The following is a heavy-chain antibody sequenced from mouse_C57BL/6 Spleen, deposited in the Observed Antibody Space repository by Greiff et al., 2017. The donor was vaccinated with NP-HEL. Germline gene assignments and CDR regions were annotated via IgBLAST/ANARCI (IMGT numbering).Heavy chain of an antibody. D-gene: IGHD2-4*01. J-gene: IGHJ3*01. Sequence: QVQLQQPGAELVKPGASVKMSCKASGYTFTSYWITWVKQRPGHGLAWIGDIYPGSGSTNYTEKFKSKATLTVDTSSSTAYMQISSLAYEDSAFYYCARSCGLRSWFAYWGQGTLVTVSA. CDR1: GYTFTSYW. CDR3: ARSCGLRSWFAY. CDR2: IYPGSGST. V-gene: IGHV1-55*01.